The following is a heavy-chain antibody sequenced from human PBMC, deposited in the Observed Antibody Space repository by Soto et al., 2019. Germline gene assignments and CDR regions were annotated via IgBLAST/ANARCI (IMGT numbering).Heavy chain of an antibody. V-gene: IGHV4-59*01. D-gene: IGHD6-19*01. CDR2: IWHSGSST. J-gene: IGHJ4*02. CDR1: GDSISGEY. CDR3: ARERAVAGNDYFDF. Sequence: SETLSLTCTVSGDSISGEYWGWIRQPPGKGLEWIGYIWHSGSSTNYNTSLKSRVSISVDTSKNQFSLKLSSVTAADTAVYYCARERAVAGNDYFDFWGQGNLVTVSS.